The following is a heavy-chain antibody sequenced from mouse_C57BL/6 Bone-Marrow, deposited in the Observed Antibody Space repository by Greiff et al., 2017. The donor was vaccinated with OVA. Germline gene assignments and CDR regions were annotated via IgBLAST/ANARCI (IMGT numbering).Heavy chain of an antibody. CDR2: IDPEDGET. CDR1: GFNITDYY. V-gene: IGHV14-2*01. D-gene: IGHD3-2*02. Sequence: VQLQQSGAELVKPGASVKLSCTASGFNITDYYMHWVKQRTEQGLEWIGRIDPEDGETKYAPQFQGKATITADTSSNTAYLQLSSLTSEDTAVYYCAQTAQATGYAMDYWGQGTSVTVSS. J-gene: IGHJ4*01. CDR3: AQTAQATGYAMDY.